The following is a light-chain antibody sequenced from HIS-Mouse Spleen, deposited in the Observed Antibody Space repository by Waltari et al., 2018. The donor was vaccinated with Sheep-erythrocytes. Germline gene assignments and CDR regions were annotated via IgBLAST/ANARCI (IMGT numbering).Light chain of an antibody. CDR3: CSYAGSYNHV. CDR1: SRDVGGSNY. J-gene: IGLJ1*01. CDR2: DVS. V-gene: IGLV2-11*01. Sequence: QSALTQPRSVSGSPGQSVTIPCTGTSRDVGGSNYVPWYQQHPGKAPKLMIYDVSKRPSGVPDRFSGSKSGNTASLTISGLQAEDEADYYCCSYAGSYNHVFATGTKVTVL.